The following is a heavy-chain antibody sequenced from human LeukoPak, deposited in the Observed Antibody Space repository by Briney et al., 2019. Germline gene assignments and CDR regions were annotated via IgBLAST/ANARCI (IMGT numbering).Heavy chain of an antibody. CDR3: ASSYYDFWSGYPFYYYYGMDV. D-gene: IGHD3-3*01. V-gene: IGHV3-53*01. Sequence: PGGSLRLSCAASGFTVSSNYMSWVRQAPGKGLEWVSVIYSGGSTYYADSVKGRFTISRDNSKNTLYLQMNSLRAEDTAMYYCASSYYDFWSGYPFYYYYGMDVWGQGTTVTVSS. J-gene: IGHJ6*02. CDR1: GFTVSSNY. CDR2: IYSGGST.